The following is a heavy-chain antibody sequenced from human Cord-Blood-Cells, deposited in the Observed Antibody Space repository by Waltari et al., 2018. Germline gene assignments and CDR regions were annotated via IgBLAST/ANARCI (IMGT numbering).Heavy chain of an antibody. CDR3: ARRLRGDGYYYGMDV. CDR1: GYTFTGYY. J-gene: IGHJ6*02. CDR2: INPNSGGT. Sequence: QVQLVQSGAEVKKPGASVKVSCKASGYTFTGYYMHWVRQAPGQGLEWMGWINPNSGGTNYAQKFQGWVTMTRDTSISTAYMELSRLRSDDTAVYYCARRLRGDGYYYGMDVWGQGTTVTVSS. D-gene: IGHD3-16*01. V-gene: IGHV1-2*04.